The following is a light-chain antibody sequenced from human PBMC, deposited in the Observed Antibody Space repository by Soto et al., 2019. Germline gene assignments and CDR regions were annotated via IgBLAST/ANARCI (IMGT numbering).Light chain of an antibody. CDR2: AAS. V-gene: IGKV1-27*01. CDR1: QDISNY. J-gene: IGKJ2*01. CDR3: QKYNSASKT. Sequence: DIQMTQSPSSLSASVGDRVTITCRASQDISNYLAWYQQKPGEVPKLLIYAASTFQKGVQSRFSGSGSGTLFTLSINNLQPDYVATYYCQKYNSASKTFGRGTRLELK.